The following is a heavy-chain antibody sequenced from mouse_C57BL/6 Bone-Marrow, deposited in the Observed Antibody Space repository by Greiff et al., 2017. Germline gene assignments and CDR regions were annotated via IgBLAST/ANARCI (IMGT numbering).Heavy chain of an antibody. V-gene: IGHV1-69*01. J-gene: IGHJ2*01. Sequence: QVQLKQPGAELVMPGASVKLSCKASGYTFTSYWMHWVKQRPGQGLEWIGEIDPSDSYTNYNQKFKGKSTLTVDKSSSTAYMQLISLTSEDSAVYYCARGLFDYWGQGTTLTVSS. CDR1: GYTFTSYW. CDR2: IDPSDSYT. CDR3: ARGLFDY.